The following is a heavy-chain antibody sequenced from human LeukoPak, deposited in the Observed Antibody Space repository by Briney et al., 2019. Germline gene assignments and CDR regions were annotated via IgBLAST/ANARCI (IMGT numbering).Heavy chain of an antibody. J-gene: IGHJ4*02. CDR2: IYTSGST. CDR1: GGSISSYY. Sequence: SETLSLTCTVSGGSISSYYWSWIRQPAGKGLEWIGRIYTSGSTNYNPSLKSRVTISVDTSKNQFSLKLSSVTAADTAVYYCARVKYDYVWGSYRDIDLTDYWGQGTLVTVSS. V-gene: IGHV4-4*07. D-gene: IGHD3-16*02. CDR3: ARVKYDYVWGSYRDIDLTDY.